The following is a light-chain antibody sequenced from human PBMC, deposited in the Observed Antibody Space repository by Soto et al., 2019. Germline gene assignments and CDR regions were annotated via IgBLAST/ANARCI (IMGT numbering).Light chain of an antibody. CDR2: DVA. CDR1: SSDVGGSNF. J-gene: IGLJ1*01. CDR3: VSYTSSTTYV. Sequence: QALLTQPASVSDSPGQSITISCTGTSSDVGGSNFVSWYQQHPGKPPKLIIYDVANRPSGVSNRFSGSKSGSTASLIISRLQTEDEADYYCVSYTSSTTYVFGTGTKVTVL. V-gene: IGLV2-14*03.